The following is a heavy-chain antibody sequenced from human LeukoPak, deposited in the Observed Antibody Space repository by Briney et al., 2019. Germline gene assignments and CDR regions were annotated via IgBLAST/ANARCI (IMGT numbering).Heavy chain of an antibody. CDR2: ISGSGSST. J-gene: IGHJ4*02. V-gene: IGHV3-23*01. CDR3: ARDPWLPYYFDY. D-gene: IGHD6-19*01. CDR1: GFTFSSYA. Sequence: PGGSLRLSCAASGFTFSSYAMSWVRQAPGKGLEWVSAISGSGSSTYYADSVKGRFTTSRDNAKNSLYLQMNSLRVEDTAVYYCARDPWLPYYFDYWGQGTLVTVSS.